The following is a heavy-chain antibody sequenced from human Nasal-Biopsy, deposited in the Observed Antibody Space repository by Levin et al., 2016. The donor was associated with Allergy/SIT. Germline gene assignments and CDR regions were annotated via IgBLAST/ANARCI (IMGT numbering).Heavy chain of an antibody. Sequence: ASVKVSCKVSGYTLNEVSIHWVRQAPGKGLEWMGGFDPEDRVTVYAEKFQGRVTMTEDKSTDTAYMELRNLRSEDTAIYYCATTSGELGAYYYYMDVWGKGTTVTVSS. CDR2: FDPEDRVT. J-gene: IGHJ6*03. CDR3: ATTSGELGAYYYYMDV. D-gene: IGHD7-27*01. CDR1: GYTLNEVS. V-gene: IGHV1-24*01.